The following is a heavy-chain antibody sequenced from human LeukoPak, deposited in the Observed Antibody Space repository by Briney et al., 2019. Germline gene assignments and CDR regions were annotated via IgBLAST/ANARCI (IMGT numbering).Heavy chain of an antibody. CDR3: ARAGDFSYYDFWSGAGGDYYYYMDV. CDR2: MNPNSGNT. D-gene: IGHD3-3*01. CDR1: GYTFTGYY. V-gene: IGHV1-8*02. J-gene: IGHJ6*03. Sequence: ASVKVSCKASGYTFTGYYMHWVRQAPGQGLEWMGWMNPNSGNTGYAQKFQGRVTMTRNTSISTAYMELSSLRSEDPAVYYCARAGDFSYYDFWSGAGGDYYYYMDVWGKGTTVTVSS.